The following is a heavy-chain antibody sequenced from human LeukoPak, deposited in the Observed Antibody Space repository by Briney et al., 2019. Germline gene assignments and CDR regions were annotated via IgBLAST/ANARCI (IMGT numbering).Heavy chain of an antibody. CDR1: GFSFNNYG. V-gene: IGHV3-30*18. CDR2: ISYDATNK. CDR3: AKASSNYFYYFEY. D-gene: IGHD2/OR15-2a*01. Sequence: GRSLRLSCAASGFSFNNYGMHWVRQAPGKGLEWVAVISYDATNKYYADSVKGRFTLSRDNSKNTLYLQTNTLRDEDTAVYYCAKASSNYFYYFEYWGQGTLVTVSS. J-gene: IGHJ4*02.